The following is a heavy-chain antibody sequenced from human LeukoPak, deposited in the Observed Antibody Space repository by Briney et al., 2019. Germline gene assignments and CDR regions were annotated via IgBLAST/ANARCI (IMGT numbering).Heavy chain of an antibody. V-gene: IGHV3-23*01. CDR2: ISGSGGST. CDR3: AKIASAGPYFDY. Sequence: GGSLTLSRVASGLTFSKYVMRGVGQAPGRGLEWVSAISGSGGSTYYADSVKGRFTISRDNSKNTLYLQMNSLRAEDTAVYYCAKIASAGPYFDYWGQGTLVTVSS. CDR1: GLTFSKYV. J-gene: IGHJ4*02. D-gene: IGHD6-13*01.